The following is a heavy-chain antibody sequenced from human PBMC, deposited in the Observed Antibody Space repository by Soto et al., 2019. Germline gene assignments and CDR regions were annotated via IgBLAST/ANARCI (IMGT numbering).Heavy chain of an antibody. CDR1: GFSFSTSD. CDR3: TRGPTHGAFDI. V-gene: IGHV3-30*03. J-gene: IGHJ3*02. Sequence: QVQLEESGGGVVQPGRSLRLSCVASGFSFSTSDMHWVRQAPGKGLEWVAHITIDGSRKYYADSVKGRFTVSRENSKNPVYLQINRLRPDATALHYCTRGPTHGAFDIWGQGTMVTVSS. CDR2: ITIDGSRK.